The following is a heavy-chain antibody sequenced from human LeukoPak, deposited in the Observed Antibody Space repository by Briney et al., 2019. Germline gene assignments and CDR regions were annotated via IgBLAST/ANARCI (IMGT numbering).Heavy chain of an antibody. CDR3: ATEYYGSYNF. Sequence: AGGSLRLSCVASGFTFSDAWMSWVRQAPGKGLEWVGHVKSKTAGGTTDYAAPVKDRFTISRDDSTNTLYLQMNSLKTEDTAVCYCATEYYGSYNFWGQGTLVTVSS. D-gene: IGHD1-26*01. J-gene: IGHJ4*02. CDR1: GFTFSDAW. CDR2: VKSKTAGGTT. V-gene: IGHV3-15*01.